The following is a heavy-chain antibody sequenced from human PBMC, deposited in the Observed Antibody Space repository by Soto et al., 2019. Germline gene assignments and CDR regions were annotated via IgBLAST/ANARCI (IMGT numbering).Heavy chain of an antibody. J-gene: IGHJ4*02. CDR1: GFTFSAYG. CDR2: ILHDGSYK. Sequence: QVQLVESGGGGVQPGRSLRLSCAASGFTFSAYGMHWVRQAPGKGLEWVAVILHDGSYKYYGDSVKGRFTISRDNSKNTLYLRMNSVRGDDTAVYYCANGDYNNFLDYWGQGTLVTVSS. CDR3: ANGDYNNFLDY. D-gene: IGHD4-4*01. V-gene: IGHV3-30*18.